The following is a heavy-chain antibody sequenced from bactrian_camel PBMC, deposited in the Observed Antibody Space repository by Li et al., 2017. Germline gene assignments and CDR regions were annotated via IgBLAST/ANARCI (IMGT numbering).Heavy chain of an antibody. V-gene: IGHV3S40*01. J-gene: IGHJ4*01. CDR3: AADTAPTCWGLDPYF. D-gene: IGHD5*01. CDR1: GFRFNNYD. Sequence: VQLVESGGGLVQPGGSLRLSCAASGFRFNNYDMSWIRQVPGKGLEWVSGINRRGDATDYADSVKERFAMSRNNAANTLYLHMNSLKTEDTAVYYCAADTAPTCWGLDPYFWGQGTQVTVS. CDR2: INRRGDAT.